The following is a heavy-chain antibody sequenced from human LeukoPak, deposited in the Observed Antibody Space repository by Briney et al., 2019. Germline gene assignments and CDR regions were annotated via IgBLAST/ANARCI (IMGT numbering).Heavy chain of an antibody. D-gene: IGHD3-10*01. J-gene: IGHJ4*02. Sequence: SETLSLTCAAYGGSFSGYYWSWIRQPPGKGLEWIGEINHSGSTNYNPSLKSRVTTSVDTSKNQLSLKLSSVTAADTAVYYCARHTLRGVPDYWGQGTLVTVSS. CDR1: GGSFSGYY. V-gene: IGHV4-34*01. CDR3: ARHTLRGVPDY. CDR2: INHSGST.